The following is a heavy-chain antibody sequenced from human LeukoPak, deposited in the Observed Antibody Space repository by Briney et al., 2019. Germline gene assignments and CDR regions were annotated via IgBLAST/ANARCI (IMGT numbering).Heavy chain of an antibody. CDR1: GYTFTSYY. V-gene: IGHV1-46*01. J-gene: IGHJ3*02. D-gene: IGHD3-22*01. Sequence: ASVKVSCKASGYTFTSYYMHWVRQAPGQGLEWMGIINPSGGSTSYAQKFQGRVTMTRDMSTSTAYMELRSLRSDDTAVYYCAREAYYYDSSGNPADAFDIWGQGTMVTVSS. CDR3: AREAYYYDSSGNPADAFDI. CDR2: INPSGGST.